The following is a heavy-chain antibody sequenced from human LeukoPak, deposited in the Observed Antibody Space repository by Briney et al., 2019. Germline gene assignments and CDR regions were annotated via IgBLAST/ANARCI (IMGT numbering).Heavy chain of an antibody. J-gene: IGHJ4*02. D-gene: IGHD4-17*01. CDR2: ISSSSSTI. V-gene: IGHV3-48*01. CDR3: ASDSTVTTLDY. Sequence: GGSLRLSCAASGFTFSSYSMNWVRQAPGKGLEWVSYISSSSSTIYYADYVKGRFTISRDNAKNSLYLQMNSLRAEDTAVYYCASDSTVTTLDYWGQGTLVTVSS. CDR1: GFTFSSYS.